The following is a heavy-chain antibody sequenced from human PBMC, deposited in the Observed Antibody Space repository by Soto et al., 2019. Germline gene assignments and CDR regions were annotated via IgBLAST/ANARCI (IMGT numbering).Heavy chain of an antibody. J-gene: IGHJ4*02. V-gene: IGHV1-69*13. CDR2: ILPIFTTA. D-gene: IGHD6-13*01. CDR3: AKDIGFQQHLFVFDN. CDR1: GGTFSNDA. Sequence: SSVKVSFKASGGTFSNDAFSLLLQARVRGLEWMGGILPIFTTATYAPKFQDRVTITADESTSTVYMDLSSLRSEDTALYYCAKDIGFQQHLFVFDNWGQGTLVTVSS.